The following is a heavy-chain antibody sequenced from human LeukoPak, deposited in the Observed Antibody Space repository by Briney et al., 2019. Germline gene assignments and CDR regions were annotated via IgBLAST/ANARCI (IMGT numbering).Heavy chain of an antibody. CDR1: GFTFSGSG. CDR2: IRYDGSNK. J-gene: IGHJ4*02. D-gene: IGHD3-3*01. Sequence: GGSLRLSCAASGFTFSGSGMHWVRQAPGKGLEWVTFIRYDGSNKYYTDSVKGRFTISRDNSKNTLYLQMDSLRADDTAVYYCARDYDFWSGYYSPTRGYFGYWGQGTLVTVSS. CDR3: ARDYDFWSGYYSPTRGYFGY. V-gene: IGHV3-30*02.